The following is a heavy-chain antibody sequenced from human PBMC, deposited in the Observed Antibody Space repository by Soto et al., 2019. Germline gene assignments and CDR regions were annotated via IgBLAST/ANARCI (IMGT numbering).Heavy chain of an antibody. Sequence: QVQLQESGPGLVKPSDTLSLTCAVSGYPISSSNWWGWIRQPPGKGLEWIGYIYYSGTTYYNPSLNSRVTMSVDTSKNQFSLKPTSVTAVDTAVYYCARREIQGPIDYWGQGTLVTVSS. CDR2: IYYSGTT. D-gene: IGHD1-26*01. CDR3: ARREIQGPIDY. J-gene: IGHJ4*02. V-gene: IGHV4-28*01. CDR1: GYPISSSNW.